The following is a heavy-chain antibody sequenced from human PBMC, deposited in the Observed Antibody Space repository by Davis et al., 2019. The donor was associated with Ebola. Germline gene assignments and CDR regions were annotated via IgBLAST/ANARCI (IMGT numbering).Heavy chain of an antibody. D-gene: IGHD3-10*01. Sequence: AASVKVSCKASGGTFSSYTISWVRQAPGQGLEWMGRIIPILGIANYAQKFQGRVTITADKSTSTAYMELSSLRSEDTAVYYCARDPGSERRGMDVWGKGTTVTVSS. V-gene: IGHV1-69*04. J-gene: IGHJ6*04. CDR1: GGTFSSYT. CDR2: IIPILGIA. CDR3: ARDPGSERRGMDV.